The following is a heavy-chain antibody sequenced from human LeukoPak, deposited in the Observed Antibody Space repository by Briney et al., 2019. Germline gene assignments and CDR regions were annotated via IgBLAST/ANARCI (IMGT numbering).Heavy chain of an antibody. CDR1: GGSITSYY. Sequence: PSETLSLTCTVSGGSITSYYWSWIRQPPGKGLELIGDIYYSGSTNYNPSLKSRVTILVDPSRTQFSLKLTSVTAADTAMYYCVRRVASLAWFDPWGQGTLVTVSS. D-gene: IGHD2-21*01. CDR2: IYYSGST. V-gene: IGHV4-59*08. J-gene: IGHJ5*02. CDR3: VRRVASLAWFDP.